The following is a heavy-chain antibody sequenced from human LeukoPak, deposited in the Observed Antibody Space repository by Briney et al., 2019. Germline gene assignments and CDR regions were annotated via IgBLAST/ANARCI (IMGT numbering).Heavy chain of an antibody. CDR1: GGSISSSSYY. J-gene: IGHJ4*02. D-gene: IGHD1-26*01. V-gene: IGHV4-39*01. CDR2: IYYSGST. CDR3: ARIVGASDY. Sequence: ASETLSLTCTVSGGSISSSSYYWGWIRQPPGKGLEWIGSIYYSGSTYYNPSLKSRVTISVDTSKNQFSRKLSSVTAADTAVYYCARIVGASDYWGQGTLVTVSS.